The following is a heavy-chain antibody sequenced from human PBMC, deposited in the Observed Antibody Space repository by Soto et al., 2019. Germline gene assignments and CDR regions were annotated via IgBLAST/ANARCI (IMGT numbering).Heavy chain of an antibody. J-gene: IGHJ6*02. Sequence: GGSLRLSCTASGLSVRNNYMSWVRQAPGMGLEWVSVISGSGGSTYYADSVKGRFTISRDNSKNTLYLQMNSLRAEDTAVYYCAKDCGGGSCYYGMDVWGQGTTVTVSS. V-gene: IGHV3-23*01. CDR3: AKDCGGGSCYYGMDV. CDR2: ISGSGGST. CDR1: GLSVRNNY. D-gene: IGHD2-15*01.